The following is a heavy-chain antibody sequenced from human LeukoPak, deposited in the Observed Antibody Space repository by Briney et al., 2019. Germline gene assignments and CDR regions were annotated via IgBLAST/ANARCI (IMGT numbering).Heavy chain of an antibody. J-gene: IGHJ4*02. V-gene: IGHV1-8*01. D-gene: IGHD3-22*01. CDR2: MNPNSGNT. CDR3: ARGGGRHDSSGVDFDY. Sequence: ASVKVSCKASGYTFTSYDINWVRQATGQGLEWMGWMNPNSGNTGYTQKFQGRVTMTRDTSISTAYMELSSLTSDDTAVYYCARGGGRHDSSGVDFDYWGQGTLVTVSS. CDR1: GYTFTSYD.